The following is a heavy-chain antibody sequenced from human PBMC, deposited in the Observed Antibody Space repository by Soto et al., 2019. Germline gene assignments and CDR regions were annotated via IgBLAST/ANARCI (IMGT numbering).Heavy chain of an antibody. V-gene: IGHV3-23*01. CDR1: GLTFSSYA. D-gene: IGHD6-19*01. J-gene: IGHJ4*02. Sequence: GGSLRLSCAASGLTFSSYAMSWVRQAPGKGLEWVSAISGSGGSTYYADSVKGRFTISRDNSKNTLYLQMNSLRAEDTAVYYCAKDLNQWLVGSFDYRAQRTLVTGSS. CDR2: ISGSGGST. CDR3: AKDLNQWLVGSFDY.